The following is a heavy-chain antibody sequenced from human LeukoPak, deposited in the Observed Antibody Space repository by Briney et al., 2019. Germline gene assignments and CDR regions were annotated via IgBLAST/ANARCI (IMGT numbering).Heavy chain of an antibody. CDR3: ARDPGYGDYSYYYMDV. CDR2: IYTSGST. J-gene: IGHJ6*03. D-gene: IGHD4-17*01. V-gene: IGHV4-61*02. CDR1: GGSISSGSYY. Sequence: SETLSLTCTVSGGSISSGSYYWSWIRQPAGKGLEWIGRIYTSGSTNYNPSLKSRVTISVDTSKNQFSLKLSSVTAVDTAVYYCARDPGYGDYSYYYMDVWGKGTTVTVSS.